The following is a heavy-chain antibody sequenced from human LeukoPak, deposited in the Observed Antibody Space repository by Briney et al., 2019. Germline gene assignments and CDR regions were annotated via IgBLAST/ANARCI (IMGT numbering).Heavy chain of an antibody. CDR1: GYTLTELS. D-gene: IGHD2-21*01. CDR3: ATGLQRLWSLDY. Sequence: ASVKVSCTVSGYTLTELSMHWVRQAPGKGLEWMGGFDPEDGETIYAQKFQGRVTMTEDTSTDTAYMELSSLRSEDTAVYYCATGLQRLWSLDYWGQGTLVTVSS. V-gene: IGHV1-24*01. CDR2: FDPEDGET. J-gene: IGHJ4*02.